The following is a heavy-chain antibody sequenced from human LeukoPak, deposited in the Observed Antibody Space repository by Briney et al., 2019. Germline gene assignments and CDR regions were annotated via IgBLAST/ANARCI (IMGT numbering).Heavy chain of an antibody. D-gene: IGHD6-13*01. CDR2: ISGSGGST. J-gene: IGHJ4*02. CDR3: AKVRSSSWYLTNPFDY. V-gene: IGHV3-23*01. Sequence: GGSLRLSCAASGFTFSSYAMSWVRQAPGKGLEWVSAISGSGGSTYYADSVKGRFTISRDNSKNTLYLQMNSLRAEDTAVYYCAKVRSSSWYLTNPFDYWGQGTLVTVSS. CDR1: GFTFSSYA.